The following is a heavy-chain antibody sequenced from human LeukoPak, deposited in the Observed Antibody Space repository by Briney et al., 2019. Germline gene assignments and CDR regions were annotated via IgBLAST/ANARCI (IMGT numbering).Heavy chain of an antibody. V-gene: IGHV3-30*02. CDR3: VKSSGSSWYGDWFDP. Sequence: GGSLRLSCAASGFSFSTYGMHWVRQAPGKGLEWVAFIRFDGSNKYYADSVKGRFTFSRDNSKNTLYLQMNSLRPEDAAIYYCVKSSGSSWYGDWFDPWGQGTLVTVSS. J-gene: IGHJ5*02. D-gene: IGHD6-13*01. CDR2: IRFDGSNK. CDR1: GFSFSTYG.